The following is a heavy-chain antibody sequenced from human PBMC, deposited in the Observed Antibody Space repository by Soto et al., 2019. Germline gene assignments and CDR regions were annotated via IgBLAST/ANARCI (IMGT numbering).Heavy chain of an antibody. CDR1: GFTFGDYS. Sequence: EVQLVESGGGLVKPGESLRLSCAASGFTFGDYSMTWVRRAPGKGLEWVSSISSTSIYIFYADSVRGRFTISRDNARNSLYRQMNSLRAEDMAVYYCARDANLPDVWGIGTTVIVSS. J-gene: IGHJ6*04. CDR3: ARDANLPDV. D-gene: IGHD7-27*01. V-gene: IGHV3-21*02. CDR2: ISSTSIYI.